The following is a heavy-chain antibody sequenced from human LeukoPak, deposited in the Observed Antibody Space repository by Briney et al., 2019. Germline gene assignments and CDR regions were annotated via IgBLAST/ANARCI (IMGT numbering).Heavy chain of an antibody. CDR1: GFTFSDYS. J-gene: IGHJ4*02. Sequence: GGSPRLSCAASGFTFSDYSMNWVRQAPGKGLEWVANIKQDGSEKYYVDSVKGRFTISGDNAKNSLYLQMNSLRAEDTAVYYCAREGGSIAVAVAPYYFDYWGQGTLVTVSS. CDR2: IKQDGSEK. CDR3: AREGGSIAVAVAPYYFDY. V-gene: IGHV3-7*01. D-gene: IGHD6-19*01.